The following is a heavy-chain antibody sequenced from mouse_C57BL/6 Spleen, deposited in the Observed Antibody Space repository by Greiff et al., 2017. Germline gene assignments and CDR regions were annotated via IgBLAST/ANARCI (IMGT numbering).Heavy chain of an antibody. V-gene: IGHV3-6*01. Sequence: EVQLQQSGPGLVKPSQSLSLTCSVTGYSITSGYYWNWIRQFPGNKLEWMGYISYDGINNYNPSLKNRISITRDTSKNQFFLKLNSVSTEATATYYCASQLRRFAYWGQGTLVTVSA. D-gene: IGHD3-2*02. CDR3: ASQLRRFAY. CDR2: ISYDGIN. CDR1: GYSITSGYY. J-gene: IGHJ3*01.